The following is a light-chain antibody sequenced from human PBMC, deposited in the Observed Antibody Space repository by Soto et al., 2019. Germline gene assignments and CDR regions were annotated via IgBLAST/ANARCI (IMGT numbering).Light chain of an antibody. CDR1: NVGGKS. CDR2: DAR. V-gene: IGLV3-21*02. CDR3: QVWDTITDQYI. J-gene: IGLJ1*01. Sequence: YEVTQPASVSVAPGHTARITCVGYNVGGKSVQWYQQKPGQAPVLVLYDARDRPSWIPERFSGSNSGNTATLIISSVEAGDEADFYCQVWDTITDQYIFGSGTKVTVL.